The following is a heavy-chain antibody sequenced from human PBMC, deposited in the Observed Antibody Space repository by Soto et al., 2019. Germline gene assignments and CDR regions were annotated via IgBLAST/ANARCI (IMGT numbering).Heavy chain of an antibody. CDR2: ISGSGGTT. CDR3: AKRGIEVAGKYRWFDP. J-gene: IGHJ5*02. Sequence: EVQLLESGGGLVQPGGSLSLSCAASGFTFSYYAMTWVRQAPGKGLEWVSTISGSGGTTYYADSVKGRFTISRDNSKNTLYLQMNSLRAEDTAVYYCAKRGIEVAGKYRWFDPWGQGTLVTVSS. V-gene: IGHV3-23*01. CDR1: GFTFSYYA. D-gene: IGHD6-19*01.